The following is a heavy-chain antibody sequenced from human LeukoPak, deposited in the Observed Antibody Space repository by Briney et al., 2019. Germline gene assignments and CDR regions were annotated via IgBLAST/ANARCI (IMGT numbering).Heavy chain of an antibody. CDR2: ISSSSSTI. CDR3: ARSIGRYYFDY. J-gene: IGHJ4*02. Sequence: GGSLRLSCAASGFTFINAWMAWVRQAPGKGLEWVSYISSSSSTIYYADSVKGRFTISRDNAKNSLYLQMNSLRAEDTAVYYCARSIGRYYFDYWGQGTLVTVSS. D-gene: IGHD3-16*02. V-gene: IGHV3-48*01. CDR1: GFTFINAW.